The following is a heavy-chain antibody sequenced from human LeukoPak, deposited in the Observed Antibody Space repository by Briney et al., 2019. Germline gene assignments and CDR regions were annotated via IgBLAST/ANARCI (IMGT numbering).Heavy chain of an antibody. V-gene: IGHV4-59*01. Sequence: SETLSLTCTVSGGSISSYYWSWIRQPPGKGLEWIGYNYYSGSTNYNPSLKSRVTISVDTSKNQFSLKLSSVTATDTAVYYCARDLPFMYWGQGTLVTVSA. CDR2: NYYSGST. D-gene: IGHD3-16*01. CDR1: GGSISSYY. J-gene: IGHJ4*02. CDR3: ARDLPFMY.